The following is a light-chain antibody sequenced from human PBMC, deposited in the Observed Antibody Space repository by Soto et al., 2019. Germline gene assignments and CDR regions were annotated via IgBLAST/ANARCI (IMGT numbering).Light chain of an antibody. CDR1: SSDVGAYDY. Sequence: QSVLTQPPSASGSPGQSVTNSCTGTSSDVGAYDYVSWYQQHPGKAPKLMIYEINKRPSGVPDRFSGSKSGNTASLTVSGLQAEDEADYYCSSFAGSNNFPYVFGTGTKVTVL. CDR3: SSFAGSNNFPYV. CDR2: EIN. J-gene: IGLJ1*01. V-gene: IGLV2-8*01.